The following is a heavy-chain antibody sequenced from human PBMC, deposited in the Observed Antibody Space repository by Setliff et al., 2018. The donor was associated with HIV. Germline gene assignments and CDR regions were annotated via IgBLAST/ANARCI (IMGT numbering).Heavy chain of an antibody. CDR2: ISYDGSNK. Sequence: HPGGSLRLSCAASGFTFSSYAMHWVRQAPGKGLEWVSLISYDGSNKYYANSVKGRFTISRDNSKNTLHLHLNSLRPEDTAVYYCARSPFLEWLFGFDYWGQGALVTSPQ. CDR3: ARSPFLEWLFGFDY. V-gene: IGHV3-30*04. J-gene: IGHJ4*02. D-gene: IGHD3-3*02. CDR1: GFTFSSYA.